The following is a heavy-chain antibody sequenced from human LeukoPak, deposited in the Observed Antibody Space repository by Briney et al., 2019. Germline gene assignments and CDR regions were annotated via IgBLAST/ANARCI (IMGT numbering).Heavy chain of an antibody. V-gene: IGHV3-15*01. CDR1: GFTFSNTW. CDR3: TKLNLGAFDY. Sequence: PGGSLRLSCVASGFTFSNTWMNWVRQAPGKGLEWVGRIKSKSESETTDYASPVKNRFTISRDDSKSTLYLQMNSLKTEDTAVYYCTKLNLGAFDYWGQGTLVTVSS. D-gene: IGHD1-26*01. CDR2: IKSKSESETT. J-gene: IGHJ4*02.